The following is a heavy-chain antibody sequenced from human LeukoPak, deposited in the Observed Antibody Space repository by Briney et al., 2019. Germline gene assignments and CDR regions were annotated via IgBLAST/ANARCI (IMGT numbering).Heavy chain of an antibody. D-gene: IGHD1-26*01. CDR2: ISAYNGNT. Sequence: ASVKVSCKASGYTFTNFGITWVRQAPGQGLEWMGWISAYNGNTNYAQKLQGRVTMTTDTSTSTAYMELRSLRSDDTAVYYCARDFSLGGTYGMDVWGQGTTVTVSS. CDR3: ARDFSLGGTYGMDV. V-gene: IGHV1-18*01. CDR1: GYTFTNFG. J-gene: IGHJ6*02.